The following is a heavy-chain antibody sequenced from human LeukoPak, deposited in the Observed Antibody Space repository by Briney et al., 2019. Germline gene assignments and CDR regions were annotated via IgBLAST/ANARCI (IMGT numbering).Heavy chain of an antibody. CDR2: ISSSSSTI. CDR1: GFTFSSYA. J-gene: IGHJ4*02. Sequence: GGSLRPSCAASGFTFSSYAMHWVRQAPGKGLEWVSYISSSSSTIYYADSVKGRFTISRDNAKNSLYLQMNSLRAEDTAVYYCARDRRGSGSSFFDYWGQGTLVTVSS. CDR3: ARDRRGSGSSFFDY. D-gene: IGHD1-26*01. V-gene: IGHV3-48*01.